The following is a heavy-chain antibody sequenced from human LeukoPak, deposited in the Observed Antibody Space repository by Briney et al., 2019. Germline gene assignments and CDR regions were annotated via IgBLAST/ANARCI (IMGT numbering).Heavy chain of an antibody. CDR3: ARPFKSGGYYYGWDDAFDI. CDR2: IYHSGST. V-gene: IGHV4-38-2*01. D-gene: IGHD3-22*01. J-gene: IGHJ3*02. CDR1: GYSISSGYY. Sequence: SETLSLTCAVSGYSISSGYYCGWIRQPPGKGLEWIGSIYHSGSTYYNPSLKSRVTISVDTSKNQFSLKLSSVTAADTAVYYCARPFKSGGYYYGWDDAFDICAQGTMVTVSS.